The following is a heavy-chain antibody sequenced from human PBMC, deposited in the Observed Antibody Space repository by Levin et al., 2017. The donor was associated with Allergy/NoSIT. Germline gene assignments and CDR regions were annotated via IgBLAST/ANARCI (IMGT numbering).Heavy chain of an antibody. V-gene: IGHV4-31*03. J-gene: IGHJ3*02. Sequence: ASETLSLTCTVSGGSISSGGYYWSWTRQHPGKGLEWIGYSYYSGSTYYNPSLKSRVTISVDTSKNQFSLKLSSVTAAEAAGNYGVCCSSWDVWGACGIWGQGTMVTVS. CDR3: VCCSSWDVWGACGI. D-gene: IGHD6-13*01. CDR2: SYYSGST. CDR1: GGSISSGGYY.